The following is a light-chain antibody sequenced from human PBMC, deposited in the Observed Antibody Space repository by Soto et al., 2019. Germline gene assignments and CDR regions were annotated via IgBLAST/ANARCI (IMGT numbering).Light chain of an antibody. CDR3: SSYTSSSTLV. CDR1: SSDIGGYNY. CDR2: DVS. Sequence: QSVLTQPSSVSGSPGQSITISCTVTSSDIGGYNYVSWYQQHPGKAPKLMIYDVSNRPSGVSNRFSGSKSGNTASLTISGLQAEDEADYYCSSYTSSSTLVFGTGTKVTVL. J-gene: IGLJ1*01. V-gene: IGLV2-14*01.